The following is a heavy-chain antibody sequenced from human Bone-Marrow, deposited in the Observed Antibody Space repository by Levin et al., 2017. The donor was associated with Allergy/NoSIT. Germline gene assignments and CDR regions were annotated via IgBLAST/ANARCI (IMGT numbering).Heavy chain of an antibody. CDR2: IDHGGNT. Sequence: PSETLSLTCDVSGASISSRNWWSWVRQPPGKGLEWIGEIDHGGNTNYNLSLTSRVTISVDKSKNQFSLKLNSVTAADTAVYYCARDRGGDYGDYYFDSWGQGTLVTVSS. CDR1: GASISSRNW. CDR3: ARDRGGDYGDYYFDS. V-gene: IGHV4-4*02. J-gene: IGHJ4*02. D-gene: IGHD4-17*01.